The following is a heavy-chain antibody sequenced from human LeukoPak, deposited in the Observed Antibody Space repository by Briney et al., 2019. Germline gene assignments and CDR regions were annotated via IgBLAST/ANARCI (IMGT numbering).Heavy chain of an antibody. CDR3: ARGSNSGYSIDY. CDR1: GFSFSSYG. V-gene: IGHV3-33*01. CDR2: IWYDGSNE. D-gene: IGHD3-22*01. J-gene: IGHJ4*02. Sequence: GRSLRLSCAVSGFSFSSYGMHWVRQAPGKGLEWVAVIWYDGSNENYADSVKGRFTISRDNSKSTLYLQMNSLRAEDTAVYFCARGSNSGYSIDYWGQGTLVTVSS.